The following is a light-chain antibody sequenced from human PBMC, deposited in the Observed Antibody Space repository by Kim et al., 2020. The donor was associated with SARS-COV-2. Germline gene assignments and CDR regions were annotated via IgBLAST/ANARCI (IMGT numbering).Light chain of an antibody. J-gene: IGKJ5*01. CDR2: SAT. CDR1: HNIDTN. V-gene: IGKV3-15*01. Sequence: DIVLTQSPSMLSVSLGERATLSCRASHNIDTNLAWYQQQPGQAPRLLIYSATYRAPGIPARFSGGGSGTDFTLTIGDLQPEDFVIYFCQQYTMWPPAVAFGQGTRLEIK. CDR3: QQYTMWPPAVA.